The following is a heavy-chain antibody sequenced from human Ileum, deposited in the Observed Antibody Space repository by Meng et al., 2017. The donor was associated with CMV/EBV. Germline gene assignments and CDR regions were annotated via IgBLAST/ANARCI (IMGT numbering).Heavy chain of an antibody. CDR2: INPSDGST. CDR1: GYTFTSYY. J-gene: IGHJ4*02. D-gene: IGHD6-19*01. CDR3: ARVRSPIQYSSGRVDLGY. Sequence: ASVKVSCKASGYTFTSYYIHWVRQAPGQGLEWMGIINPSDGSTSYAQKFQGRVTMIRDTSTSTLYMELSSLRSEDTAMYYCARVRSPIQYSSGRVDLGYWGQGTLVTVSS. V-gene: IGHV1-46*01.